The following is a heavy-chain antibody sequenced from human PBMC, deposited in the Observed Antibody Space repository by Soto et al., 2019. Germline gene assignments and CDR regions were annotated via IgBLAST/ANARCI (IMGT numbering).Heavy chain of an antibody. CDR2: IGTAGDT. V-gene: IGHV3-13*04. J-gene: IGHJ6*02. CDR3: ARGEVPAEYYYYGMDV. D-gene: IGHD2-2*01. CDR1: GFTFSSYD. Sequence: GGSLRLSCAASGFTFSSYDMHWVRQATGKGLEWVSAIGTAGDTYYPGSVKGRFTISRENAKNSLYLQMNSLRAGDTAVYYCARGEVPAEYYYYGMDVWGQGTTVTVSS.